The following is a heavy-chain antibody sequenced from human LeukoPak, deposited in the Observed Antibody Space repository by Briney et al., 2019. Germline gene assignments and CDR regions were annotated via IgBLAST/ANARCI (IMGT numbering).Heavy chain of an antibody. Sequence: GGSLTLSCAASGFNFNTFWLAWIRQAPGKGLEWLANIKTDGSMKHYMASMEGRFTISRDNAGGSLYLRINSLRAEDTALCYCVRDSDYQRNSGVRYAHYDALDIWGHGKMVTVSS. CDR2: IKTDGSMK. CDR1: GFNFNTFW. CDR3: VRDSDYQRNSGVRYAHYDALDI. J-gene: IGHJ3*02. V-gene: IGHV3-7*01. D-gene: IGHD3-16*01.